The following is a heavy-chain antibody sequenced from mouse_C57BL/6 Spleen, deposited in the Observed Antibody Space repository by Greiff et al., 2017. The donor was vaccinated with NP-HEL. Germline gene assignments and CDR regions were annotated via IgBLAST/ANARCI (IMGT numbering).Heavy chain of an antibody. CDR1: GFTFSDYY. CDR3: ARVYYDYDWYFDV. D-gene: IGHD2-4*01. Sequence: VKLVESEGGLVQPGSSMKLSCTASGFTFSDYYMAWVRQVPEKGLEWVANINYDGSSTYYLYSLKSSFIISRDTAKNILYLQMSSLKSEDTATYDCARVYYDYDWYFDVWGTGTTVTVSS. CDR2: INYDGSST. V-gene: IGHV5-16*01. J-gene: IGHJ1*03.